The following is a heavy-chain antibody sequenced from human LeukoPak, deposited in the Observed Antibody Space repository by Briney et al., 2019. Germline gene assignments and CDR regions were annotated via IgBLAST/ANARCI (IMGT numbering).Heavy chain of an antibody. Sequence: GGSLRLSCAASGFTFSSHWMHWVRQAPGKGLVWVSRINSDGSSISYADSVKGRFTISRDNSKNTLYLQMNSLRAEDTAVYYCAREGGSGWYGGPFDYWGQGTLVTVSS. J-gene: IGHJ4*02. D-gene: IGHD6-19*01. V-gene: IGHV3-74*01. CDR1: GFTFSSHW. CDR2: INSDGSSI. CDR3: AREGGSGWYGGPFDY.